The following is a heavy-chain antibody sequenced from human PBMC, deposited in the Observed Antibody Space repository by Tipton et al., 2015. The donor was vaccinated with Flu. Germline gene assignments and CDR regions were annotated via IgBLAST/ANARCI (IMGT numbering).Heavy chain of an antibody. CDR2: INHRGST. V-gene: IGHV4-34*01. D-gene: IGHD6-13*01. CDR1: GGSFSGYY. J-gene: IGHJ6*02. Sequence: TLSLTCAVYGGSFSGYYWSWIRQPPGKGLEYIGEINHRGSTNYNPSLKSRVTISVDTSKNQFSLKLTYVTAADTAVYYCARDSAAHYGMGVWGQGTTVTVSS. CDR3: ARDSAAHYGMGV.